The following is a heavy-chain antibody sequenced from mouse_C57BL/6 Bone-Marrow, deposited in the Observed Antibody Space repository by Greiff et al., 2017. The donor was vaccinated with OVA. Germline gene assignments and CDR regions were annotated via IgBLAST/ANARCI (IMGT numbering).Heavy chain of an antibody. CDR1: GFSLTSYG. V-gene: IGHV2-2*01. CDR3: ARTDAMDY. Sequence: QVQLKQSGPGLVQPSQSLSITCPVSGFSLTSYGVHWVRPSPGKGLEWLGVIWSGGSTDSNAAFISRLSISKNNSKSQVFFKMNSLQADDTAIYYCARTDAMDYWGQGTSVTVSS. J-gene: IGHJ4*01. CDR2: IWSGGST.